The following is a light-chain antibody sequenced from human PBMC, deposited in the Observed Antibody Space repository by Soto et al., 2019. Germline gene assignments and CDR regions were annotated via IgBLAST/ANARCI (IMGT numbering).Light chain of an antibody. CDR3: QHYKNWPCT. CDR2: GTS. J-gene: IGKJ1*01. Sequence: EVGISRTPPTPPLPPGEGVTLSCRASQRVSSDLAWYQQKPGQAPRLLIYGTSTRVTGIPARFSGSGSGTEFTLTISSLQSEDFAVYYCQHYKNWPCTFGQGTKVDIK. V-gene: IGKV3-15*01. CDR1: QRVSSD.